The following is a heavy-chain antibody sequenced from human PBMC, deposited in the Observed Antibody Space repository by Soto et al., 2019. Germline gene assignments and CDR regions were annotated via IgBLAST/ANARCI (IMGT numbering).Heavy chain of an antibody. CDR1: GFTFRNAW. CDR2: IKSKTDGGTT. Sequence: GGSLILSCAASGFTFRNAWINWVRQAPGKGLEWVGRIKSKTDGGTTDYAAPVKGRFTISRDDSKNTLYLQMNSLKTEDTAVYYCTTDPVTMIVVVPSSGWGQGTLVTVSS. J-gene: IGHJ4*02. D-gene: IGHD3-22*01. CDR3: TTDPVTMIVVVPSSG. V-gene: IGHV3-15*07.